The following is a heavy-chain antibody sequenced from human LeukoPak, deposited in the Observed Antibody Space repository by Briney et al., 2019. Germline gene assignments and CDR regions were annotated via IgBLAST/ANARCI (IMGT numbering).Heavy chain of an antibody. CDR1: GFTVSSNY. V-gene: IGHV3-53*01. J-gene: IGHJ4*02. Sequence: GGSLRLSCAASGFTVSSNYMSWVRQAPGRGLEWVSVIYSGGSTYYADSVKGRFTISRDNSKNTLYLQMDSLRAEDTAVYYCARDHDCGDCLDDWGQGTLVTVSS. CDR2: IYSGGST. CDR3: ARDHDCGDCLDD. D-gene: IGHD4/OR15-4a*01.